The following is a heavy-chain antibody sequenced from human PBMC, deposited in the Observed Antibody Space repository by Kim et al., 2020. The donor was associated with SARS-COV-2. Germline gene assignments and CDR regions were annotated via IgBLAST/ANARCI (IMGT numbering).Heavy chain of an antibody. CDR1: GFTFSSYA. CDR2: IGASGGST. D-gene: IGHD3-3*01. Sequence: GGSLRLSCAPSGFTFSSYAMSWVRQAPGKGLKWVSAIGASGGSTYYADSVKGRFTISRDNSKNTLSLQMNSLIAEDTAVYYCAKTKEWPYYFDYWGQGTLVTASS. J-gene: IGHJ4*02. V-gene: IGHV3-23*01. CDR3: AKTKEWPYYFDY.